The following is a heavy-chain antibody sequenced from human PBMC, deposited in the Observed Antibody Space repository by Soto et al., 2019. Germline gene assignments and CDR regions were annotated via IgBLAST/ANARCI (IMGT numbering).Heavy chain of an antibody. V-gene: IGHV4-59*01. CDR3: ARSPYYYDSSGYLFDY. CDR1: GGSISSYY. J-gene: IGHJ4*02. D-gene: IGHD3-22*01. Sequence: SETLSLTCTVSGGSISSYYWSWIRQPPGKGLEWIGYIYYSGSTNYNPPLKSRVTISVDTSKNQFSLKLSSVTAADTAVYYCARSPYYYDSSGYLFDYWGQGTLVTVSS. CDR2: IYYSGST.